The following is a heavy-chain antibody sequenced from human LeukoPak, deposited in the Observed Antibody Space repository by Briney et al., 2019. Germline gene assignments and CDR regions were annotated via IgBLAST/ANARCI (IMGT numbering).Heavy chain of an antibody. CDR2: MTAGSGNS. Sequence: GGSLRLSCAASGFTFSGYAMSWVRQAPGNGLEWVSTMTAGSGNSYYADSVKGRFTISRDNSKNTLYLQLHSLRAEDTAVYYCAKDFGSGSQSYYGMDVWGPGTTVTVSS. CDR1: GFTFSGYA. D-gene: IGHD3-10*01. J-gene: IGHJ6*02. CDR3: AKDFGSGSQSYYGMDV. V-gene: IGHV3-23*01.